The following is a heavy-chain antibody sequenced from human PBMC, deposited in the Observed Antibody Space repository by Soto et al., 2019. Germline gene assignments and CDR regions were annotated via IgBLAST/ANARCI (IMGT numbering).Heavy chain of an antibody. Sequence: SETLSLTCAVSGGSIISGGYSWSWIRQPPGKGLEWIGYIYHSGSTYYNPSLKSRVTISVDRSKNQFSLKLSSVTAADTALYYCARGIYDFWSGYYSMDVWGQGTTVTVSS. J-gene: IGHJ6*02. D-gene: IGHD3-3*01. CDR3: ARGIYDFWSGYYSMDV. V-gene: IGHV4-30-2*01. CDR2: IYHSGST. CDR1: GGSIISGGYS.